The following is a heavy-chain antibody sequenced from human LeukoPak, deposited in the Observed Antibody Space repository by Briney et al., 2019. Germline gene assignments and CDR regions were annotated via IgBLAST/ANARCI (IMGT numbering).Heavy chain of an antibody. Sequence: HPGGSLRLSCTASGFTFGDYAMSWVRQAPGKGLEWVGFIRSKAYGGTTEYAASVKGRFTISRGDSKSIAYLQMNSLKTEDTAVYYCTRDLFSGYDFDYWGQGTLVTVSS. CDR1: GFTFGDYA. CDR3: TRDLFSGYDFDY. J-gene: IGHJ4*02. CDR2: IRSKAYGGTT. D-gene: IGHD3-22*01. V-gene: IGHV3-49*04.